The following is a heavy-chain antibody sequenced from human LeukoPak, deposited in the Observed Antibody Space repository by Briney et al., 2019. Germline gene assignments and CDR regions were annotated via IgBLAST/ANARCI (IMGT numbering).Heavy chain of an antibody. CDR2: IYYSGST. V-gene: IGHV4-39*07. CDR3: ARDWGATMVWYFDL. CDR1: GGSISSSSYY. Sequence: PSETLSLTCTVSGGSISSSSYYWGWIRQPPGRGLEWIGSIYYSGSTYYNPSLKSRVTISVDTSKYQFSLKLSSVTAADTAVYYCARDWGATMVWYFDLWGRGTLVTVSS. J-gene: IGHJ2*01. D-gene: IGHD1-26*01.